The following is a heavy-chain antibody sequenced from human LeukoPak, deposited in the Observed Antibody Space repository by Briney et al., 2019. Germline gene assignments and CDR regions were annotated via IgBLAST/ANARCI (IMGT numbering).Heavy chain of an antibody. CDR1: GGSISSYY. CDR3: ARGSPYGAVVVVAATPLVLDV. V-gene: IGHV4-4*07. CDR2: ISTSGST. Sequence: PSETLSLTCTVSGGSISSYYWSWIRQPAGKGLESIGHISTSGSTNYNPSLKSRVTMSVDTSKNQFSLKLSSVTAADTAVYYCARGSPYGAVVVVAATPLVLDVWGKGTTVTVSS. J-gene: IGHJ6*04. D-gene: IGHD2-15*01.